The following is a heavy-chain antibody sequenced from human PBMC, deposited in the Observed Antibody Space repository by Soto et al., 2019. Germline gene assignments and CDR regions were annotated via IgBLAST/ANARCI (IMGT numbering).Heavy chain of an antibody. J-gene: IGHJ6*02. D-gene: IGHD2-15*01. Sequence: SDTLSLTSAVYCSSFSGYYWGWIREPPGKGLEWIGEINHSGSTNYNPSLKSRVTISVDTSKNQFPLRLSSVTAADTAVYYCARHKDCSGGSCNAVGYYYGLDVWGQETTVS. CDR2: INHSGST. CDR1: CSSFSGYY. CDR3: ARHKDCSGGSCNAVGYYYGLDV. V-gene: IGHV4-34*01.